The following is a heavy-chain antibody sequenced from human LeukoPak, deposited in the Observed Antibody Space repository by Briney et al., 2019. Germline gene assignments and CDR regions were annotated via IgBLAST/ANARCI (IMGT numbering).Heavy chain of an antibody. CDR1: GYTFTRYD. V-gene: IGHV1-8*01. CDR3: ARVTASIDY. D-gene: IGHD2-21*01. CDR2: MNPKSGNT. Sequence: ASVKGSSKASGYTFTRYDINWVRQATGQGLEWMGWMNPKSGNTGYAQKFQGRVTMTRDTSISTAYMALSSLRSEDTAVYYCARVTASIDYWGQGNLVTASS. J-gene: IGHJ4*02.